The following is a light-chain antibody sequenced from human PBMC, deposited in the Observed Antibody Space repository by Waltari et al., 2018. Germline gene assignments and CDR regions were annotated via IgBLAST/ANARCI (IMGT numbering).Light chain of an antibody. CDR1: ISDVGGYNY. V-gene: IGLV2-14*01. CDR3: SSYTSSSVV. J-gene: IGLJ2*01. Sequence: QSAPTQPASVSGSPGQSITISCTATISDVGGYNYVSWYQQHPGKAPKLMIYDVSNRPLGVSNRFSGSKSGNTASLTISGLQAEDEADYYCSSYTSSSVVFGGGTKLTVL. CDR2: DVS.